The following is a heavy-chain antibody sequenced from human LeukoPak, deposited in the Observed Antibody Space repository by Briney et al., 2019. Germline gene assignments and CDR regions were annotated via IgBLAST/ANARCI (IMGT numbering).Heavy chain of an antibody. CDR1: GFTFSSYE. CDR3: ARDLSDYGATRFDY. CDR2: ISSSGSTI. V-gene: IGHV3-48*03. D-gene: IGHD4/OR15-4a*01. J-gene: IGHJ4*02. Sequence: GGSLRLSCAASGFTFSSYEMNWVRQAPGKGLEWVSYISSSGSTIYYADSVKGRFTISRDNAKNSLYLQMNSLRAEDTAVYYCARDLSDYGATRFDYWGQGTLVTVSS.